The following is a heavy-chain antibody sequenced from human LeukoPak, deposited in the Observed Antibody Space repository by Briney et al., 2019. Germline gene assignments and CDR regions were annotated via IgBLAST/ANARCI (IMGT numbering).Heavy chain of an antibody. CDR1: SLSISTGGYY. D-gene: IGHD5-12*01. CDR3: ARLTGATSNDAIDI. V-gene: IGHV4-31*11. Sequence: SQTLSLTCAVSSLSISTGGYYWSWIRQHPGKGLEWIGHIFYSGSTYYNPSLKSRATIMVDMSNNHFSLKLTSVTAADTAVYYCARLTGATSNDAIDIWGQGTMVTVSS. J-gene: IGHJ3*02. CDR2: IFYSGST.